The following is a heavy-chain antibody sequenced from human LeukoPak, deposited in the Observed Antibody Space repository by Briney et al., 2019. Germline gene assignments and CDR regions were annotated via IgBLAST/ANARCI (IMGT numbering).Heavy chain of an antibody. CDR1: GGSISSYY. D-gene: IGHD3-10*01. V-gene: IGHV4-59*01. J-gene: IGHJ4*02. CDR3: AREGYYYGSGSYYNGLDY. Sequence: SETLSLTCTVSGGSISSYYWSWIRQPPGKGLEWIGYIYYSGSTNYNPSLQSRVTISVDTSKNQFSLKLSSVTAADTAVYYCAREGYYYGSGSYYNGLDYWGQGTLVTVSS. CDR2: IYYSGST.